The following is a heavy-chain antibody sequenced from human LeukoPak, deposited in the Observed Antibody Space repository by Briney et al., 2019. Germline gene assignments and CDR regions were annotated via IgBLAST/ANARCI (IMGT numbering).Heavy chain of an antibody. CDR2: IYTSGST. V-gene: IGHV4-61*02. CDR3: ARHPVVIAAFDY. D-gene: IGHD2-21*01. CDR1: GGSISSGSYY. J-gene: IGHJ4*02. Sequence: SQTLSLTCTVSGGSISSGSYYWSWIRQPAGKGLEWIGRIYTSGSTNYNPSLKSRVTISVDTSKNQFSLKLSSVTAADTAVYYCARHPVVIAAFDYWGQGTLVTVSS.